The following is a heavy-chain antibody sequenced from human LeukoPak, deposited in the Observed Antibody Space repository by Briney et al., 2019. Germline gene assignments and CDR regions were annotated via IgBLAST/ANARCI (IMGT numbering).Heavy chain of an antibody. D-gene: IGHD5-24*01. CDR1: GYSFTSYW. CDR2: IYPGDSDT. J-gene: IGHJ4*02. Sequence: GESLKISCKGSGYSFTSYWIDWVRQMPGKGLEWMGIIYPGDSDTRYSPSFQGQVTISADKSISTAYLQWSSLKASDTAMYYCARRPNRDGYNSYYFDYWCQGTLVTVSS. CDR3: ARRPNRDGYNSYYFDY. V-gene: IGHV5-51*01.